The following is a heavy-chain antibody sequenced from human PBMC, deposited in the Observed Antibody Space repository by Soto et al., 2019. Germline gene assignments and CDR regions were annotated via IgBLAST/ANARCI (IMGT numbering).Heavy chain of an antibody. CDR2: IYYSGST. V-gene: IGHV4-39*01. CDR1: GGSISSSSYY. Sequence: SETLSLTCTVSGGSISSSSYYWGWIRQPPGKGLEWIGSIYYSGSTYYNPSLKSRVTTSVDTSKNQFSLKLSSVTAADTAVYYCARRYDFWSGYFSPDYYYGMDVWGQGTTVTVSS. CDR3: ARRYDFWSGYFSPDYYYGMDV. D-gene: IGHD3-3*01. J-gene: IGHJ6*02.